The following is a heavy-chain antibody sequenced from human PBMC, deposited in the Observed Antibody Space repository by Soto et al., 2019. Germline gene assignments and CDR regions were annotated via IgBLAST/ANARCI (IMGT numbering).Heavy chain of an antibody. CDR1: GGTFSSYA. CDR2: IIPIFGTA. J-gene: IGHJ6*02. V-gene: IGHV1-69*06. CDR3: ASSITIFGVVYYGMDV. Sequence: QVQLVQSGAEVKKPGFSVKVSCKASGGTFSSYAISWVRQAPGQGLEWMGGIIPIFGTANYAQKFQGRVTITADKSTSTAYMELSSLRSEDTAVYYCASSITIFGVVYYGMDVWGQGTTVTVSS. D-gene: IGHD3-3*01.